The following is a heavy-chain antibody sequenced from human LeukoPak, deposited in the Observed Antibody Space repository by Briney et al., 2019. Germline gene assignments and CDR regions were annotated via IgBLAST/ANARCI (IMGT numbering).Heavy chain of an antibody. J-gene: IGHJ6*03. D-gene: IGHD4-17*01. V-gene: IGHV4-61*02. CDR1: GGSISSGSYY. Sequence: SQTLSLTCTVSGGSISSGSYYWSWIRQPAGKGLEWIGRIYTSGSTNYNPSLKGRVTISVDTSKNQFSLKLSSVTAADTAVYYCASNYGDYVRYYYYMDVWGKGTTVTVSS. CDR3: ASNYGDYVRYYYYMDV. CDR2: IYTSGST.